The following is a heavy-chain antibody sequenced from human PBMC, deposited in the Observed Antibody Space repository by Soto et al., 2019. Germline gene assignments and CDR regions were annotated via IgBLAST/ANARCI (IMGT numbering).Heavy chain of an antibody. CDR3: AKMAWLGDPPGGDV. J-gene: IGHJ4*02. D-gene: IGHD3-10*01. CDR2: ISATGTIS. V-gene: IGHV3-23*01. CDR1: GFTFSNSV. Sequence: EVQLLESGGGFIQPGGSLGLSCAASGFTFSNSVMAWVRQAPGKGLEWVSAISATGTISFYGDSVKGRFTVSRDNSKDTLYLHMGSLRSDDTALYYCAKMAWLGDPPGGDVWGQGTLVTVSS.